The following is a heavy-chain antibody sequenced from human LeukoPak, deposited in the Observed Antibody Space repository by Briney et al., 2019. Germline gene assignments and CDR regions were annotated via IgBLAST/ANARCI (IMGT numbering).Heavy chain of an antibody. CDR1: GFTFSSYS. Sequence: GGSLRLSCAASGFTFSSYSMNWVRQAPGKGLEWVSSISSSSSYIYYADSVKGRFTISRDNAKNSLYLQMNSLRAEDTAVYYCARARITMVRGVIIPLYFDYWGQGTLVTVSS. CDR2: ISSSSSYI. CDR3: ARARITMVRGVIIPLYFDY. J-gene: IGHJ4*02. V-gene: IGHV3-21*01. D-gene: IGHD3-10*01.